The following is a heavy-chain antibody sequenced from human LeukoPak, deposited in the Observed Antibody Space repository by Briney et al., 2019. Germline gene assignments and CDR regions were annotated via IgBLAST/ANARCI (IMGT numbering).Heavy chain of an antibody. CDR1: GFTSSSYE. D-gene: IGHD6-6*01. J-gene: IGHJ4*02. Sequence: PGGSLRLSCAASGFTSSSYEMNWVRQAPGKGLEWVSYISSSGSTIYYADSVKGRFTISRDNAKNSLYLQMNSLRAEDTAVYYCARPPAARRGDYWDQGTLVTVSS. V-gene: IGHV3-48*03. CDR2: ISSSGSTI. CDR3: ARPPAARRGDY.